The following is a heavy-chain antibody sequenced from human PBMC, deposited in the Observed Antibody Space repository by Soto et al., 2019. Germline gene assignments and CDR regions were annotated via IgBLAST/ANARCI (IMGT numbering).Heavy chain of an antibody. Sequence: PGGSLRLSCAASGFTFSSYAMSWVRQAPGKGPEWVSAISGSGGSTYYADSVKGRFTISRDNSKNTLYLQMNSLRAEDTAVYYCAFGPGIAVAGGFQHWGKGTRVTVSS. CDR1: GFTFSSYA. D-gene: IGHD6-19*01. V-gene: IGHV3-23*01. CDR2: ISGSGGST. CDR3: AFGPGIAVAGGFQH. J-gene: IGHJ1*01.